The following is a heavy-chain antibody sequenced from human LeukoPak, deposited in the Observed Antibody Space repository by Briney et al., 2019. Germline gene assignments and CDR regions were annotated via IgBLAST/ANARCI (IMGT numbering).Heavy chain of an antibody. J-gene: IGHJ6*03. CDR3: ARGIQLWSYYYYYYMDV. D-gene: IGHD5-18*01. CDR2: INHSGST. CDR1: GGSFSGYY. V-gene: IGHV4-34*01. Sequence: ASETLSLTCAVYGGSFSGYYRSWIRQPPGKGLEWVGEINHSGSTNYNPSLKSRVTISVDTSKNQFSLKLSSVTAADTAVYYCARGIQLWSYYYYYYMDVWGKGTTVTVSS.